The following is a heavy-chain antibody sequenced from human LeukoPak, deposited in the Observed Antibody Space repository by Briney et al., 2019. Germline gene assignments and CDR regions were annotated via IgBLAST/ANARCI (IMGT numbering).Heavy chain of an antibody. Sequence: GGSLRLSCAASGFTFSSYAMHWVRQAPGKGLEWVAVISYDGSNKYYADSVKGRFTISRDNSKNTLYLQMNSLRAEDTAVYYCARELRTVTTDYYYYGMDVWGQGTTVTVSS. CDR1: GFTFSSYA. CDR2: ISYDGSNK. D-gene: IGHD4-17*01. J-gene: IGHJ6*02. CDR3: ARELRTVTTDYYYYGMDV. V-gene: IGHV3-30-3*01.